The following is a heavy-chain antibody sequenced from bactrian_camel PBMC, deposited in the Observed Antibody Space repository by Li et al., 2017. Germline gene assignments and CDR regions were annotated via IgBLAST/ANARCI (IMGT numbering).Heavy chain of an antibody. D-gene: IGHD2*01. CDR3: AAALFSGGHYSASYKY. V-gene: IGHV3S53*01. J-gene: IGHJ4*01. Sequence: VQLVESGGGLVQPGGSLRLSCAASGPIISSCAMAWYRQAPGKEREFISAISTDGIATYVDSVKGRFTTSRDVAKDLLYLQMDTLKPEDTAMYYCAAALFSGGHYSASYKYWGQGTQVTVS. CDR2: ISTDGIA. CDR1: GPIISSCA.